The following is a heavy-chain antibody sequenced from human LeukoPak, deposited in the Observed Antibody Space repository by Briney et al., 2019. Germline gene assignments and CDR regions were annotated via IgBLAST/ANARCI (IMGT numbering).Heavy chain of an antibody. CDR3: ARESYCSGGSCPLIDY. Sequence: PSETLSLTCTVSGGSISSYYWSWIRQPPGKGLEWIGYIYYSGSTNYNPSLKSRVTISVDTSKNQFSLKLSSVTAADTAVYYCARESYCSGGSCPLIDYWGQGTLVTVSS. CDR2: IYYSGST. J-gene: IGHJ4*02. CDR1: GGSISSYY. V-gene: IGHV4-59*12. D-gene: IGHD2-15*01.